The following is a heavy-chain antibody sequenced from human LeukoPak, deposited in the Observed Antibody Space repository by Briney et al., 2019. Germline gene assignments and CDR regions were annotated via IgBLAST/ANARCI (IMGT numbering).Heavy chain of an antibody. CDR1: GFTFSNYW. CDR3: ARPDYYNSRFDP. D-gene: IGHD3-22*01. J-gene: IGHJ5*02. CDR2: INSDGGST. V-gene: IGHV3-74*01. Sequence: GGSLRLSCAASGFTFSNYWMHWVRQAPGKGLVWVSRINSDGGSTNYADSVKGRFTISRDNAKNTLYLQMYSLRAEDTAVYYCARPDYYNSRFDPWGQGTLVTVSS.